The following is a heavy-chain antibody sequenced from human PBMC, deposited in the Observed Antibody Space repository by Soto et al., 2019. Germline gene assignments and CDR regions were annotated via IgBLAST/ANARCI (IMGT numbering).Heavy chain of an antibody. CDR2: IYHSGST. Sequence: HXDSLSLTSAVSGGSVSSSNGWSWVRQPPGKGLEWIGEIYHSGSTNYNPSLKSRVTISVDKSKDQFSLKLSSVTAADTAVYYCARSPYYDYYYYYGMDVWGQGTTVTVSS. CDR3: ARSPYYDYYYYYGMDV. D-gene: IGHD3-10*01. J-gene: IGHJ6*02. V-gene: IGHV4-4*02. CDR1: GGSVSSSNG.